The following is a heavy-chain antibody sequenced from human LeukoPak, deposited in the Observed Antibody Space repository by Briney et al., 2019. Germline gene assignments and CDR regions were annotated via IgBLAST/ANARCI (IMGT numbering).Heavy chain of an antibody. CDR3: AQGLWFGGLRPPDY. Sequence: SGPTLVNPTQTLTLMCTFSGFSLSTSGVGVGWIRQPPGKALEWLALIYWNDDKHYSPSLKSRLTITKDTSKNQVVLTMTNMDPVDTATYYCAQGLWFGGLRPPDYWGQGTLVTVSS. CDR2: IYWNDDK. D-gene: IGHD3-10*01. J-gene: IGHJ4*02. V-gene: IGHV2-5*01. CDR1: GFSLSTSGVG.